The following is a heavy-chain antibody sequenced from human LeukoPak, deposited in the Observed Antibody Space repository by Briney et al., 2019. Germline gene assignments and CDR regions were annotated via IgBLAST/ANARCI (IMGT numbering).Heavy chain of an antibody. D-gene: IGHD6-13*01. CDR3: AREGAAGTLDY. CDR1: GGSISSYY. J-gene: IGHJ4*02. V-gene: IGHV4-59*12. CDR2: IYYSGST. Sequence: SETLSLTCTVSGGSISSYYWSWIRQPPGKGLEWIGYIYYSGSTNYNPSLKSRVTISVDTSKNQFSLQLNSVTPEDTAVYYCAREGAAGTLDYWGQGTLVTVSS.